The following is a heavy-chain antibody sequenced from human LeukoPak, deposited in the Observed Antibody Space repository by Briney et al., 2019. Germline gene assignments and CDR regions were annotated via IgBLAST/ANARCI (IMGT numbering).Heavy chain of an antibody. D-gene: IGHD3-16*02. CDR3: ARNLRKLYGGGGYYFYMDV. V-gene: IGHV3-20*04. CDR1: GFTFDDYG. CDR2: INWNGSGA. J-gene: IGHJ6*03. Sequence: GGSLRLSCAASGFTFDDYGMSWVRQAPGKGLECVSGINWNGSGAGYADSVKGRFTISRDNAKNSLYLQMNSLKAEDTALFYCARNLRKLYGGGGYYFYMDVWGKGTTVTVSS.